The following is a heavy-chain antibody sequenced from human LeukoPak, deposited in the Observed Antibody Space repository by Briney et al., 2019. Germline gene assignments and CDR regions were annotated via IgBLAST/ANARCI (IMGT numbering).Heavy chain of an antibody. J-gene: IGHJ4*02. V-gene: IGHV3-33*01. Sequence: GRSLRLSCAASGFTFSNYGMHWVRQAPGKGLEWVAVIWYDGSNKYYADSVKGRFTISRDNSKNTLYLQMNSLRAEDTAVYYCARARNYYGSGSSNYFDYWGQGTLVTVSS. CDR3: ARARNYYGSGSSNYFDY. CDR2: IWYDGSNK. D-gene: IGHD3-10*01. CDR1: GFTFSNYG.